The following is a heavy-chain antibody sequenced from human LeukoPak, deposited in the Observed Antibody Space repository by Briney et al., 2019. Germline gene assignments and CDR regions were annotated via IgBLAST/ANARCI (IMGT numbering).Heavy chain of an antibody. CDR2: INHSGST. CDR1: GGSLSGYY. D-gene: IGHD6-13*01. V-gene: IGHV4-34*01. J-gene: IGHJ5*02. CDR3: ARGGSSWYQYNWFDP. Sequence: SGTLSLTCAVYGGSLSGYYWSWIRQPPGKGLEWIGEINHSGSTNYNPSLKSRVTISVDTSKNQFSLKLSSVTAADTAVYYCARGGSSWYQYNWFDPWGQGTLVTVSS.